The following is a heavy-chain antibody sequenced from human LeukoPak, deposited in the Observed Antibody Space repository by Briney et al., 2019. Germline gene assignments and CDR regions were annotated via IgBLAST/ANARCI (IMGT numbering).Heavy chain of an antibody. D-gene: IGHD6-19*01. Sequence: GGSLRLSCSASGFTFSSYPMSWVRQTTGKGLEWVSAISGSGADTYYVDSVKGRFTVSRDNSNNTLHLQVNSLRAEDTAVYYCAKGSHSSGWYTLDYWGQGTLVTVSS. CDR3: AKGSHSSGWYTLDY. V-gene: IGHV3-23*01. CDR2: ISGSGADT. CDR1: GFTFSSYP. J-gene: IGHJ4*02.